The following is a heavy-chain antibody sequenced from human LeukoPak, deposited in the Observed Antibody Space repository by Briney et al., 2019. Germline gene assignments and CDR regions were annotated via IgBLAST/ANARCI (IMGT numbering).Heavy chain of an antibody. CDR3: ARVMEGSYGYYYYGMDV. Sequence: SETLSLTCAVYGGSFSGYYWSWIRQPPGKGLEWIGYMFYSGRTNYNPSLKSRVTISVDTSKNQFSLKLSSVTAADTAVYYCARVMEGSYGYYYYGMDVWGQGTTVTVSS. D-gene: IGHD3-10*01. J-gene: IGHJ6*02. V-gene: IGHV4-59*01. CDR1: GGSFSGYY. CDR2: MFYSGRT.